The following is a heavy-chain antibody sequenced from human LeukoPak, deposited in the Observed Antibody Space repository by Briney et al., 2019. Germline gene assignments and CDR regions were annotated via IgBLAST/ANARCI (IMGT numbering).Heavy chain of an antibody. CDR1: GYTFTGYY. CDR2: INPSGGST. V-gene: IGHV1-46*01. J-gene: IGHJ4*02. Sequence: ASVKVSCKASGYTFTGYYMHWVRQAPGQGLEWMGIINPSGGSTSYAQKFQGRVTMTRDTSTSTVYMELSSLRSEDTAVYYCARARLRAAAGTTLDYWGQGTLVTVSS. CDR3: ARARLRAAAGTTLDY. D-gene: IGHD6-13*01.